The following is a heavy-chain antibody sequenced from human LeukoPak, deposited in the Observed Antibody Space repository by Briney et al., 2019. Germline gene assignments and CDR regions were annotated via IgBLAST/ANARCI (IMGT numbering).Heavy chain of an antibody. V-gene: IGHV3-30*18. CDR2: ISDDGRTT. Sequence: PGGSLRLSCAASGFTFNSYGIHWVRQAPGKGLEWVAVISDDGRTTYYADSVKGRFTISRDNSKNTLYLQMNSLRAEDTAVYYCAKSNPKGRGYSYGYFDYWGQGTLVTVSS. D-gene: IGHD5-18*01. CDR3: AKSNPKGRGYSYGYFDY. J-gene: IGHJ4*02. CDR1: GFTFNSYG.